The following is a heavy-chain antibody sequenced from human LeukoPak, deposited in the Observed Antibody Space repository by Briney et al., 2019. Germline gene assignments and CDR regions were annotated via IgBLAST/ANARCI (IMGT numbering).Heavy chain of an antibody. D-gene: IGHD5-12*01. CDR1: GGSFSGYY. CDR2: INHSGST. V-gene: IGHV4-34*01. J-gene: IGHJ4*02. Sequence: PSETLSLTCAVYGGSFSGYYWSWIRQPPGEGLEWIGEINHSGSTNYNPSLKSRVTISVDTSKNQFSLKLSSVTAADTAVYYCARGGGYSGYGRLKKLFDYWGQGTLVTVSS. CDR3: ARGGGYSGYGRLKKLFDY.